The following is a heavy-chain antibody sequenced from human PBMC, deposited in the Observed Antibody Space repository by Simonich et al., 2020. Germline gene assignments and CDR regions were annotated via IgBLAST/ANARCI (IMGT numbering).Heavy chain of an antibody. CDR2: INSDGSST. J-gene: IGHJ4*02. CDR1: GFTFSSYW. Sequence: EAQLVESGGGLVQPGGSLRLSCAASGFTFSSYWMHWVRQAPGKGRGGVSRINSDGSSTSYADSVKGRFTISRDNAKNTLYLQMNSLRAEDTAVYYCARGGWGSSWYYWGQGTLVTVSS. V-gene: IGHV3-74*01. CDR3: ARGGWGSSWYY. D-gene: IGHD6-13*01.